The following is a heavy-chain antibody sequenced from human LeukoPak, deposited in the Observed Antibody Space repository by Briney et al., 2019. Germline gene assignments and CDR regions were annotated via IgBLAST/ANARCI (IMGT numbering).Heavy chain of an antibody. CDR1: GGSISSYY. CDR2: IYYSGST. V-gene: IGHV4-59*01. CDR3: ARGLLDGYTHPAAFDI. Sequence: SETLSLTCTVSGGSISSYYWSWIRQTPGRGLEWIGYIYYSGSTNYNPSLKSRVTISVDTSKNQFSLKLSSVTAADTAVYYCARGLLDGYTHPAAFDIWGQGTMVTVSS. D-gene: IGHD5-24*01. J-gene: IGHJ3*02.